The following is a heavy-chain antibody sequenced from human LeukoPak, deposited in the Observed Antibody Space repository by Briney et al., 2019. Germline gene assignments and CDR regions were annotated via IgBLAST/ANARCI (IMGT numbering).Heavy chain of an antibody. V-gene: IGHV1-2*02. J-gene: IGHJ4*02. CDR2: INPNSGGT. D-gene: IGHD6-13*01. CDR1: GYTFTGYY. CDR3: ARIIAAAERLDY. Sequence: ASVKVSCKASGYTFTGYYMHWVRQAPGQGLEWMGWINPNSGGTSYAQKFQGRVTMTRDTSISTAYMELSRLRSDDTAVYYCARIIAAAERLDYWGQGTLVTVSS.